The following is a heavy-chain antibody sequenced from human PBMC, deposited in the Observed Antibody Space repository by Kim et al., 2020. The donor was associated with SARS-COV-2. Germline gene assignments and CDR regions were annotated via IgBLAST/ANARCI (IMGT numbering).Heavy chain of an antibody. J-gene: IGHJ4*02. D-gene: IGHD4-4*01. Sequence: GGSLRLSCEASGFRFSDYYMSWIRQAPGKGLEWVAYINGDGSSMKCADSVNGRFSISRDNANKSLSLQMNSLTPEDTAASYCVRDPSNGGQGTLGTVSS. CDR3: VRDPSN. CDR2: INGDGSSM. V-gene: IGHV3-11*01. CDR1: GFRFSDYY.